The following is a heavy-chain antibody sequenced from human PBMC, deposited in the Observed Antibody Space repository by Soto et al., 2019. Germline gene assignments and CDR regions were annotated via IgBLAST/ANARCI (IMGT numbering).Heavy chain of an antibody. V-gene: IGHV1-18*01. CDR3: ARDISYGSGTSYGY. J-gene: IGHJ4*02. CDR1: GYTFTRHG. CDR2: ISNHNGGT. Sequence: QVQLVQSGDEVKKPGASVKVSCMATGYTFTRHGITWVRQAPGQGLEWMGWISNHNGGTKYAPKLQDRVTLTTDISTSTAYMEMRSLTSDDTAVYYCARDISYGSGTSYGYWGQGTLVTVSS. D-gene: IGHD3-10*01.